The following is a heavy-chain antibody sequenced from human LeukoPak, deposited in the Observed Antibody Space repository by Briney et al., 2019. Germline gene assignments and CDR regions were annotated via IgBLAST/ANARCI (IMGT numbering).Heavy chain of an antibody. CDR3: ARMDSSGYYPGYFDY. Sequence: SETLSLTCTVSGGSMSSSSYYWGWIRQPPGKGLEWIGSVYYSGSTYSNPSLRSRVTMSVDTSENQFSLKLSSVTAADTAVYYCARMDSSGYYPGYFDYWGQGTLVTVSS. D-gene: IGHD3-22*01. V-gene: IGHV4-39*07. CDR1: GGSMSSSSYY. CDR2: VYYSGST. J-gene: IGHJ4*02.